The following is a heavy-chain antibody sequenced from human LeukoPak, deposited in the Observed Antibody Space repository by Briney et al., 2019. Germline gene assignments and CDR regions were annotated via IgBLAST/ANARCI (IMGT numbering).Heavy chain of an antibody. CDR3: VRLSDVDY. J-gene: IGHJ4*02. CDR1: GGSISSYY. Sequence: SETLSLTCTVSGGSISSYYWSWIRQPPGKGLEWIGSIYYSGSTYYNPSLKSRVTISVDTSKNQFSLKLSSVTAADTAVYYCVRLSDVDYWGLGTLVTVSS. CDR2: IYYSGST. D-gene: IGHD2/OR15-2a*01. V-gene: IGHV4-59*05.